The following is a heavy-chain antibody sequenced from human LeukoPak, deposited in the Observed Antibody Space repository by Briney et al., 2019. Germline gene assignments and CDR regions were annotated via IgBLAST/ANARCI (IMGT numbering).Heavy chain of an antibody. CDR3: ERETEEGWFDP. J-gene: IGHJ5*02. Sequence: SQTLSLTCTVSGGSISSGDYYWSWIRQPPGKGLEWIGYIYYSGSTYYNPSLKSRVIISVDTSKNQFSLKLGSVTAADTAVYYCERETEEGWFDPWGQGTLVTVSS. CDR1: GGSISSGDYY. CDR2: IYYSGST. V-gene: IGHV4-30-4*01.